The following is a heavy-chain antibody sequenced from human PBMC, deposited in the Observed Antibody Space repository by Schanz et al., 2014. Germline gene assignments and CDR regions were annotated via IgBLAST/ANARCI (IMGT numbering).Heavy chain of an antibody. D-gene: IGHD3-3*01. CDR1: GFIFNDYY. Sequence: QVQLVESGGGLVKPGGSLRLSCAASGFIFNDYYMNWLRQAPGKGLEWLSYISRDGTTSYYADSVKGRFTISRDNAKNSLYLEMTSLRGEDPVVYYCARDDKGGDFWSGYFMDWGQGTLATVSS. CDR2: ISRDGTTS. J-gene: IGHJ4*02. CDR3: ARDDKGGDFWSGYFMD. V-gene: IGHV3-11*01.